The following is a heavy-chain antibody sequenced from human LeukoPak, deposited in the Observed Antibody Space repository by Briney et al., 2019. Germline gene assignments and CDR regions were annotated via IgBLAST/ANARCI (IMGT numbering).Heavy chain of an antibody. D-gene: IGHD3-10*01. Sequence: GESLKISRKGSGYSFTSYWIGWVRQVPGKGLEGMGIIYPGDSDTRYSPSFQGQVTISADKSISTAYLQWSSLKASDTAMYYCARLLGITMVRGVWLDYWGQGTLVTVSS. V-gene: IGHV5-51*01. CDR2: IYPGDSDT. J-gene: IGHJ4*02. CDR3: ARLLGITMVRGVWLDY. CDR1: GYSFTSYW.